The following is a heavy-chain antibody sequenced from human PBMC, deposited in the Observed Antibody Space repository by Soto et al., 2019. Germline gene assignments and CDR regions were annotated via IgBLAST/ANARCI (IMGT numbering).Heavy chain of an antibody. D-gene: IGHD1-20*01. CDR1: GYTFTGYW. CDR2: IYPDDSET. CDR3: ARRRYQFYGMDV. J-gene: IGHJ6*02. Sequence: GESLKISCKGSGYTFTGYWIAWVRQMPGKGLEWMGNIYPDDSETRYSPSFQGQVTISVDKSISTAYLQWSSLKASDTAMYYCARRRYQFYGMDVWGQGTTVTVS. V-gene: IGHV5-51*01.